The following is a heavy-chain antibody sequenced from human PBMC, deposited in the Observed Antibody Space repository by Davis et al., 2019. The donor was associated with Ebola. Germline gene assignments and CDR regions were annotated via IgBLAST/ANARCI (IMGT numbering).Heavy chain of an antibody. V-gene: IGHV3-30-3*01. CDR3: ARGRYCDY. CDR1: GFTFSNYA. J-gene: IGHJ4*02. CDR2: ISYHGSNK. D-gene: IGHD2-15*01. Sequence: GGSLRLSCAASGFTFSNYAMHWVRQAPGKGLEWVAVISYHGSNKYNADSVKGRFTISRDSSKNTLYLQMDSLRDEDTAVYDCARGRYCDYWGQGTLVTVSS.